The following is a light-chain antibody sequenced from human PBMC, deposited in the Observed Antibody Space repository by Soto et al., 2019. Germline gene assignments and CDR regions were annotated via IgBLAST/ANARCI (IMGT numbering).Light chain of an antibody. CDR1: QSINNY. CDR2: DAS. J-gene: IGKJ5*01. V-gene: IGKV3-11*01. Sequence: EIVLTHSPVTLPLSPGERATLSCRASQSINNYLAWYQQKPGQAPRLLIYDASNRATGIPARFSGSGSGTDFTLTISSLEPEDFAVYYCQQRFNWQVTFGQGTRLEIK. CDR3: QQRFNWQVT.